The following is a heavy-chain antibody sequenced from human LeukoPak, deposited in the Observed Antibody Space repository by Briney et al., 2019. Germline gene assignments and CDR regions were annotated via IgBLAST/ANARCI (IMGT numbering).Heavy chain of an antibody. CDR1: GFTFSSYA. Sequence: GGSLRLSCAASGFTFSSYAMSWVRQAPGKGLEWVSATSGSGGSTYYADSVKGRFTISRDNSKNTLYLQMNSLKTEDTAFYYCTRGPILLWIHNGMDVWGQGTTVTVSS. J-gene: IGHJ6*02. CDR3: TRGPILLWIHNGMDV. CDR2: TSGSGGST. V-gene: IGHV3-23*01. D-gene: IGHD2-21*01.